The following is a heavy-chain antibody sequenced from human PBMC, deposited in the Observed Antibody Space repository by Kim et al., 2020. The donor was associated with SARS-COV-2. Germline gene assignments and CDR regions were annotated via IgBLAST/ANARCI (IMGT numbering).Heavy chain of an antibody. CDR3: ARNTRLTMMGNWFDP. D-gene: IGHD3-16*01. CDR2: IYYSGST. J-gene: IGHJ5*02. Sequence: SETLSLTCTVSGGSISSSSYYWGWIRQPPGKGLEWIGSIYYSGSTYYNPSLKSRVTISVDTSKNQFSLKLSSVTAADTAVYYCARNTRLTMMGNWFDPWGQGTLVTVSS. V-gene: IGHV4-39*01. CDR1: GGSISSSSYY.